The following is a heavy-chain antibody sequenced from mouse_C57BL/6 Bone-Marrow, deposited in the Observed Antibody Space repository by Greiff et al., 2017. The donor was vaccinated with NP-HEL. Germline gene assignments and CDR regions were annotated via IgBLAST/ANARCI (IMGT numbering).Heavy chain of an antibody. V-gene: IGHV1-69*01. D-gene: IGHD1-1*01. CDR2: IDPSDSYT. CDR1: GYTFTSYW. Sequence: QVQLQQSGAELVMPGASVKLSCKASGYTFTSYWMHWVKQRPGQGLEWIGEIDPSDSYTNYNQKFKGKATLTVDKPSSTAYMQLSSLTSEDSAVYYCARPIYYYGSSSYAMDYWGQGTSVTVSS. CDR3: ARPIYYYGSSSYAMDY. J-gene: IGHJ4*01.